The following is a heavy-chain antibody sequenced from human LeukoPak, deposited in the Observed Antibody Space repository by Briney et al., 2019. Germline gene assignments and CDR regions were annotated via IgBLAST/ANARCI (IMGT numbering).Heavy chain of an antibody. CDR1: GFTFSSYS. D-gene: IGHD4-23*01. CDR3: ARDPYGGNSNFDY. V-gene: IGHV3-48*04. CDR2: ISSSSSTI. Sequence: GGSLRLSCAASGFTFSSYSMNWVRQAPGKGLEWFSYISSSSSTIYYADSVKGRFTISRDNAKNSLYLQMNSLRAEDTAVYYCARDPYGGNSNFDYWGQGTLVTVSS. J-gene: IGHJ4*02.